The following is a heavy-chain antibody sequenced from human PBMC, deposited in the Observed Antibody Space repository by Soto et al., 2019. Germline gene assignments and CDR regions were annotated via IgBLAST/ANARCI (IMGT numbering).Heavy chain of an antibody. D-gene: IGHD4-17*01. V-gene: IGHV4-34*01. CDR3: ARRWTTQGAFDI. CDR1: GGSFSGYY. Sequence: QVQLQQWGAGLLKPSETLSLTCAVYGGSFSGYYWSWIRQPPGKGLEWIGEINHSGSTNYNPSLKSRVTISVDTSKNQFSLKLSSVTAADTAVYYCARRWTTQGAFDIWGQGTMVTVSS. CDR2: INHSGST. J-gene: IGHJ3*02.